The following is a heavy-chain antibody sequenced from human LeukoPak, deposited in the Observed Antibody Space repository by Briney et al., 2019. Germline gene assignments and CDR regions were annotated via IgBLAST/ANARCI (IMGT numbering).Heavy chain of an antibody. CDR3: AGEAYTKPDP. J-gene: IGHJ5*02. CDR1: GFTFSDYY. D-gene: IGHD4-11*01. CDR2: ISSSGSTI. Sequence: PGGSLRLSCAASGFTFSDYYMSWIRQAPGKGLEWVSYISSSGSTIYYADSVKGRFTTSRDNAKNSLYLQMNSLRAEDTAAYYCAGEAYTKPDPWGQGTLVTVSS. V-gene: IGHV3-11*01.